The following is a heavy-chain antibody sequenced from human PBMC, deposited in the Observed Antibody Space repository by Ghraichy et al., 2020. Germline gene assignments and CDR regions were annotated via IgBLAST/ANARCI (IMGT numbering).Heavy chain of an antibody. Sequence: GGSLRLSCVASGFNFDSFTMNWVRQAPGKGLEWVSSITSSSTYIHYADSVEGRFSISRDNARNSLYLQMGSLRAEDTALYYCARVALYTGYGNYFYSWGQGTLVTVSS. D-gene: IGHD1-26*01. CDR1: GFNFDSFT. J-gene: IGHJ4*02. CDR2: ITSSSTYI. CDR3: ARVALYTGYGNYFYS. V-gene: IGHV3-21*01.